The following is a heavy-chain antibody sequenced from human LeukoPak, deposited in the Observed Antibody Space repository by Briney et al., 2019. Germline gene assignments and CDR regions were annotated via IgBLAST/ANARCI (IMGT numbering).Heavy chain of an antibody. D-gene: IGHD3-16*01. V-gene: IGHV4-39*02. CDR1: GGSISSSSHS. Sequence: KSSETLSLTCTVSGGSISSSSHSWGWIRQPPGKGLEWTGSIYYTGRAYYNPSLKSRVTISVDTSKNQFSLKLSSVTAADTAVYYCSRENWAFSPFGYWGQGTLVTVPS. J-gene: IGHJ4*02. CDR2: IYYTGRA. CDR3: SRENWAFSPFGY.